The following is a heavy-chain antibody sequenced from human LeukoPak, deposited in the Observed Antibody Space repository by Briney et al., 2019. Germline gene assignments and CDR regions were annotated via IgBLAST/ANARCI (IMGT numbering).Heavy chain of an antibody. D-gene: IGHD3-22*01. Sequence: PSETLSLTCTVSGGSISSYYWSWIRQPAGKGLEWIGYIHYTGSTNQSPSLKSRVTISIDTSKNQFSLKLTSVTAADTAVYYCARLTDSSAYKGRFDPWGQGILVTVSS. V-gene: IGHV4-59*01. CDR3: ARLTDSSAYKGRFDP. CDR1: GGSISSYY. J-gene: IGHJ5*02. CDR2: IHYTGST.